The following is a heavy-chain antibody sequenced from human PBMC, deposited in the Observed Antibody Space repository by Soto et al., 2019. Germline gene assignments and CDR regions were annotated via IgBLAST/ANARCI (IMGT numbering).Heavy chain of an antibody. CDR2: ISSSSSTI. Sequence: GGSLRLSCAASGFTFSSYSMNWVRQAPGKGLEWVSYISSSSSTIYYADSVKGRFTISRDNSKNTLYLQMNSLRAEDTAVYYCAKDSPDMITFGGVIVQTKQPFDYWGQGTLVTVSS. V-gene: IGHV3-48*01. CDR3: AKDSPDMITFGGVIVQTKQPFDY. J-gene: IGHJ4*02. CDR1: GFTFSSYS. D-gene: IGHD3-16*02.